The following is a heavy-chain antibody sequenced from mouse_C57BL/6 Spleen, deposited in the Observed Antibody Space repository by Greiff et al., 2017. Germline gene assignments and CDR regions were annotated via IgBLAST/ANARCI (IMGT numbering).Heavy chain of an antibody. V-gene: IGHV1-26*01. CDR1: GYTFTDYY. D-gene: IGHD1-1*01. CDR2: IHPNNGGT. J-gene: IGHJ3*01. Sequence: VQLQQSGPELVKPGASVKISCKASGYTFTDYYMNWVKQSHGKSLEWIGNIHPNNGGTSYNQKFKGKATLTVDNSSSTAYMELSSLTSEDSAVYYCARGVAYYGSSAFAYWGQGTLVTVSA. CDR3: ARGVAYYGSSAFAY.